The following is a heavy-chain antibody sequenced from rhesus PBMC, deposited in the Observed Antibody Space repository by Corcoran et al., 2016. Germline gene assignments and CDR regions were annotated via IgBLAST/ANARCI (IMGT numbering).Heavy chain of an antibody. V-gene: IGHV4-127*01. J-gene: IGHJ5-1*01. D-gene: IGHD5-42*01. CDR2: IYGSSGST. Sequence: QVQLQESGPGVVKPSETLSLTCAVSGYSISSGYAWSCVRQPPGKGLEWIGYIYGSSGSTNYNPSLKNRVTISKDTSKNQFALKLSSVTAADTAVYYCARDLGGYSDVWGPGVLVTVSS. CDR3: ARDLGGYSDV. CDR1: GYSISSGYA.